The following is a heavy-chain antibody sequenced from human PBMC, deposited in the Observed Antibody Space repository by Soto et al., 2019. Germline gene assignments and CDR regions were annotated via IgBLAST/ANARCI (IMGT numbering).Heavy chain of an antibody. CDR2: ISYDGSNK. J-gene: IGHJ4*02. V-gene: IGHV3-30*18. CDR1: GFTFSSYG. Sequence: QVQLVESGGGVVQPGRSLRLSCAASGFTFSSYGMHWVRQAPGKGLEWVAVISYDGSNKYYADSVKGRFTISRDNSKNTLYLQMNSLRAEDTAVYYCAKDYLNSSWYYYNSLFDYWGQGTLVTVSS. CDR3: AKDYLNSSWYYYNSLFDY. D-gene: IGHD6-13*01.